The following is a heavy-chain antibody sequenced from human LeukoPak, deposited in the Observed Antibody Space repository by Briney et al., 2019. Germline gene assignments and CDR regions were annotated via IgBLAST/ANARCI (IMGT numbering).Heavy chain of an antibody. CDR3: ARGIRGVLTNYYYYGLGV. CDR2: IYPNSGGT. J-gene: IGHJ6*02. V-gene: IGHV1-2*02. CDR1: GYTFTAYY. Sequence: GASVKVSCKASGYTFTAYYMHWVRQAPGQGLEWMGWIYPNSGGTNYARKFQGRVTMTRDTSISTVYMELSRLRSDDTAVYYCARGIRGVLTNYYYYGLGVWGQGTTVTVSS. D-gene: IGHD3-10*01.